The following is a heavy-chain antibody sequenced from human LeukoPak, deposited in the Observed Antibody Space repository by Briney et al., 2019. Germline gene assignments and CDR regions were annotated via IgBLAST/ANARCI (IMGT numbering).Heavy chain of an antibody. CDR3: ARDVSSSWSGDDYYYYGMDV. Sequence: SETLSLTCTVSGGSISSYYWSWIRQPPGKGLEWIGYIYYSGSTNYNPSLKSRVTISVDTSKNQFSLKLSSVTAADTAVYYCARDVSSSWSGDDYYYYGMDVWGQGTTVTVSS. V-gene: IGHV4-59*01. CDR2: IYYSGST. D-gene: IGHD6-13*01. CDR1: GGSISSYY. J-gene: IGHJ6*02.